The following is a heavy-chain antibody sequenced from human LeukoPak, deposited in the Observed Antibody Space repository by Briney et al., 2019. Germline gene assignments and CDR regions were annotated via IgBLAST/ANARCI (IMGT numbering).Heavy chain of an antibody. CDR2: IIPIFGTA. D-gene: IGHD2-21*01. V-gene: IGHV1-69*05. Sequence: GASVKVSCKASGGTFSSYAISWVRQAPGQGLEWMGGIIPIFGTANYAQKFQGRVTITTDESTSTAYMELRSLRSDDTAVYYCARTPGPNSFGDYWGQGTLVTVSS. J-gene: IGHJ4*02. CDR3: ARTPGPNSFGDY. CDR1: GGTFSSYA.